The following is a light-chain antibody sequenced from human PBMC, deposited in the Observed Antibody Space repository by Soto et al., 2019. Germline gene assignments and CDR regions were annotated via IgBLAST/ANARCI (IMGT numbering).Light chain of an antibody. V-gene: IGKV3-11*01. Sequence: EIVLTQSPATLSLSPGEGATLSCRASQSVSSYLAWYQQXXXXAPRLLIYDASNRATGIPARFXXSGSGTDFTLIISSLEPEDFAVYYCQQRSNWPVTFGLGTKVEV. CDR1: QSVSSY. CDR2: DAS. CDR3: QQRSNWPVT. J-gene: IGKJ1*01.